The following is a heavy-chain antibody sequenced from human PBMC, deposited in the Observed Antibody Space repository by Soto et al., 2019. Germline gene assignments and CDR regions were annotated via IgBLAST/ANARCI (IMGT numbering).Heavy chain of an antibody. J-gene: IGHJ4*02. D-gene: IGHD6-19*01. Sequence: SETLSLTCTVSGGSISSTIYYWGWIRQPPGKGLEWIGSIYYSGSTYYNPSLTSRVTISVDTSKNQFSLRLSSVTAADTAVYYCARNDLAVAGYVDYWGQGTLVNVSS. V-gene: IGHV4-39*01. CDR2: IYYSGST. CDR3: ARNDLAVAGYVDY. CDR1: GGSISSTIYY.